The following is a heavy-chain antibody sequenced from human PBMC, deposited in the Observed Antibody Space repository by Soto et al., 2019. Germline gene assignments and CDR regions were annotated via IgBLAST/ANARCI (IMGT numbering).Heavy chain of an antibody. V-gene: IGHV3-64D*06. CDR2: IASDGGST. J-gene: IGHJ5*02. CDR3: VKPPAYYYDSNAYYSA. Sequence: PGGSLRLSCSASGFTFSTYDLHWVRQAPGKGLEYVSSIASDGGSTHYADSVRARFTISRDNSKNTLYLQMSSLRAEDTAVYYCVKPPAYYYDSNAYYSAWRQGTLVTVSS. CDR1: GFTFSTYD. D-gene: IGHD3-22*01.